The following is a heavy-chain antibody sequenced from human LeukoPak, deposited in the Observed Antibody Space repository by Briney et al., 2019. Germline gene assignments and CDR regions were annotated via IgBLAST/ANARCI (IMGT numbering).Heavy chain of an antibody. CDR2: IYHSGST. CDR1: GYSISSGYY. J-gene: IGHJ4*02. V-gene: IGHV4-38-2*02. D-gene: IGHD4-17*01. Sequence: PSETLSLTCAVSGYSISSGYYWGWIRQPPGKGLEWIGSIYHSGSTYYNPSLKSRVTISVDTSENQFSLKLSSVTAADTAVYYCARDYGDYGAPFDYWGQGTLVTVSS. CDR3: ARDYGDYGAPFDY.